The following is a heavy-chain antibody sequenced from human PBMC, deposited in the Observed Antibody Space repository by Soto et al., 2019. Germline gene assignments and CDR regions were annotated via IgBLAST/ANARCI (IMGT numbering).Heavy chain of an antibody. CDR3: ASRITMVRGVIGGWFDP. CDR1: GGTFSSYA. CDR2: IIPIFGTA. J-gene: IGHJ5*02. V-gene: IGHV1-69*13. D-gene: IGHD3-10*01. Sequence: SVKVSCKASGGTFSSYAISWVRQAPGQGLEWMGGIIPIFGTANYAQKFQGRVTITADESTSTAYMELSSLRSEDTAVYYCASRITMVRGVIGGWFDPWGQRTLVTVSS.